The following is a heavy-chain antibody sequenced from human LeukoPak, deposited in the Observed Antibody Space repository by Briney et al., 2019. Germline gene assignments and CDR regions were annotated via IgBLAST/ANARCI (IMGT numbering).Heavy chain of an antibody. CDR1: GFTFSSYG. D-gene: IGHD2-15*01. CDR2: ITASGART. CDR3: ARRDIIAVVSSSDY. V-gene: IGHV3-23*01. J-gene: IGHJ4*02. Sequence: PGGSLTLSCAASGFTFSSYGMSWVRQAPGKGLEWVSGITASGARTFYGDSERGPITMDRYNSKNSVYLQMISMSVDATVYYYRARRDIIAVVSSSDYWGQETLVTVSS.